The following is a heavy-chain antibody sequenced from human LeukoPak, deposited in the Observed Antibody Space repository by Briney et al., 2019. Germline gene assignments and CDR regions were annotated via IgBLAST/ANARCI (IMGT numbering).Heavy chain of an antibody. CDR3: ARGSEYYDSSGYYGY. V-gene: IGHV1-69*04. Sequence: ASVKVSCKASRGTFSSYAISWVRQAPGQGLEWMGRIIPILGIANYAQKFQGRVTITADKSTSTAYMELSSLRSEDTAVYYCARGSEYYDSSGYYGYWGQGTLVTVSS. J-gene: IGHJ4*02. CDR1: RGTFSSYA. D-gene: IGHD3-22*01. CDR2: IIPILGIA.